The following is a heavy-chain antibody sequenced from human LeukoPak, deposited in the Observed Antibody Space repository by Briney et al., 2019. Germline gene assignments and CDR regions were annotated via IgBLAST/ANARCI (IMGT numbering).Heavy chain of an antibody. J-gene: IGHJ4*02. V-gene: IGHV3-30-3*01. D-gene: IGHD2-21*02. CDR3: VRDPRQYCGGDCYSPIDY. CDR1: GFTFSSYA. Sequence: GGSLRLPCAASGFTFSSYAMHWVRQAPGKGLEWVAIISYDGSNKYYADSVKGRFTISRDNSKNTLYLQLDTLRPEDTAVYYCVRDPRQYCGGDCYSPIDYWGQGTLVTVSS. CDR2: ISYDGSNK.